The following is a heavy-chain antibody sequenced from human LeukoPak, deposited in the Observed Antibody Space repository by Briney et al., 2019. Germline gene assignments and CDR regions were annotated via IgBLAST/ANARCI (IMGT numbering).Heavy chain of an antibody. D-gene: IGHD3-16*01. Sequence: QPGGSLRLSCAASGFTFSSYGMHWVRQAPGKGLEWVAFIRYDGSNKYYADSVKGRFTISRDNSKNTLYLQMNSLRAEDTAVYYCAKGQGSYDYVWGPNLGLDYWGQGTLVTVSS. J-gene: IGHJ4*02. CDR1: GFTFSSYG. CDR3: AKGQGSYDYVWGPNLGLDY. CDR2: IRYDGSNK. V-gene: IGHV3-30*02.